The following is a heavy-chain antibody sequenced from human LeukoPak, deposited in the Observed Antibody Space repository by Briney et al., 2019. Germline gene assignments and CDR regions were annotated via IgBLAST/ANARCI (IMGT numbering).Heavy chain of an antibody. CDR1: GGSISSYY. V-gene: IGHV4-59*01. Sequence: SETLSLTCTVSGGSISSYYWNWIRQPPGKGLEWIGYIYYSGSTNYNPSLKSRVTISVDTSKSQFSLKLSSVTAADTAVYYCARVTTRSGYYYDFDYWGQGTLVTVSS. D-gene: IGHD3-22*01. CDR2: IYYSGST. CDR3: ARVTTRSGYYYDFDY. J-gene: IGHJ4*02.